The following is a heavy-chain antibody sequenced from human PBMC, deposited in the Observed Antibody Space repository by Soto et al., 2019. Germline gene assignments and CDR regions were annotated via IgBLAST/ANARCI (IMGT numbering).Heavy chain of an antibody. Sequence: QVQLVQSGAEVKKPGASVKVSCKTSGYTFTSYTMHWVRQAPGQRLEWMGWINAGNGNTKYSQNFQGRVTITRDTSASTAYMELSSLRSEDTAVYYCARDRTPNWFDPWGQGTLVTVSS. V-gene: IGHV1-3*01. CDR1: GYTFTSYT. CDR3: ARDRTPNWFDP. D-gene: IGHD2-2*01. CDR2: INAGNGNT. J-gene: IGHJ5*02.